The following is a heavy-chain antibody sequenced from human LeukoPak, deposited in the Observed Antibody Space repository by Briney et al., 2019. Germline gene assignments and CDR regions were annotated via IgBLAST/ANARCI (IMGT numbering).Heavy chain of an antibody. Sequence: PSETLSLTCTVSGGSISNYYWSWIRQPPGKGLEWIGYIHYSGSTNYNPSLKSRVTISVDTFKNQFSLKLNSVTAADTAVYYCARDRQDYYYYYYMDVWGKGTTVTVSS. CDR2: IHYSGST. V-gene: IGHV4-59*01. CDR1: GGSISNYY. CDR3: ARDRQDYYYYYYMDV. J-gene: IGHJ6*03.